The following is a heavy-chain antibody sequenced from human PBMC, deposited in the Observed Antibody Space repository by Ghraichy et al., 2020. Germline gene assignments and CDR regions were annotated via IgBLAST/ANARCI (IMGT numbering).Heavy chain of an antibody. CDR3: ARVGRNYHDSIGYLSP. CDR2: IYYSGST. V-gene: IGHV4-61*01. CDR1: DGTVSSRSYY. Sequence: SETLSLTCTVSDGTVSSRSYYWSWIRQPPGKGLEWIGHIYYSGSTNYNPSCKSRVTISVDTSKNKFTLKLISVTAADTAVYYCARVGRNYHDSIGYLSPWGQGTMVTVSS. D-gene: IGHD3-22*01. J-gene: IGHJ3*01.